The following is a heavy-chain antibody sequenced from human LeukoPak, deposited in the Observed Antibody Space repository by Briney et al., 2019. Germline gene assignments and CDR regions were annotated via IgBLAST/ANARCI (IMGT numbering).Heavy chain of an antibody. J-gene: IGHJ4*02. CDR1: GFTVSTNY. V-gene: IGHV3-66*01. CDR3: ASILRSSSGYYFDY. Sequence: GGSLRLSCAASGFTVSTNYMSWVRQAPGKGLEWVSVIYSGDTTFYADSVRGKFTISRDNSKNTLYLQLNSLRAEDTAVYYCASILRSSSGYYFDYWGQGTLVTVSS. D-gene: IGHD3-10*01. CDR2: IYSGDTT.